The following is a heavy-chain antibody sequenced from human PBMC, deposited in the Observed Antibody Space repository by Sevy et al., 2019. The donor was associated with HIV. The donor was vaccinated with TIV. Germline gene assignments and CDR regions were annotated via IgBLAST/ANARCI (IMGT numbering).Heavy chain of an antibody. Sequence: GSLRLSCAASGFTFSSYAMSWVRQAPGKGLEWVSAISGSGVNTYYADSVKGRFTISRDNSKNTLYVQMNSLRAEDTAVYYCAKHLAAAGSFDYWGQGTLVTVSS. CDR3: AKHLAAAGSFDY. CDR1: GFTFSSYA. J-gene: IGHJ4*02. D-gene: IGHD6-13*01. V-gene: IGHV3-23*01. CDR2: ISGSGVNT.